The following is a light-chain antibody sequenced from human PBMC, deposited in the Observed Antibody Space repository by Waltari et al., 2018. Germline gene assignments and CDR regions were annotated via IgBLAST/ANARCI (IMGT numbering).Light chain of an antibody. Sequence: QSALTQTASVSESPGPSINTSCTGTSRAIAGFNLVSWYQQHPGKAPKLMIYEVSQRPSGVSNRFSGSKSANTASLTISGLQAEDEADYYCCSYAGTIPFVFGTGTKVTVL. V-gene: IGLV2-23*02. CDR2: EVS. CDR3: CSYAGTIPFV. CDR1: SRAIAGFNL. J-gene: IGLJ1*01.